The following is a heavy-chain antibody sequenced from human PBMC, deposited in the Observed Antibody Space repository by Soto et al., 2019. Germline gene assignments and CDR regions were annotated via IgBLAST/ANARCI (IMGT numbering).Heavy chain of an antibody. D-gene: IGHD3-10*01. CDR1: GYSISSGYY. CDR2: IYHSGST. V-gene: IGHV4-38-2*01. J-gene: IGHJ4*02. Sequence: KPSETLSLTCAVSGYSISSGYYWGWIRQPPGKGLEWIGSIYHSGSTYYNPSLKSRVTISVDTSKNQFSLKLSSVTAADTAVYYCARLRMARGASFDYWGQGTLVTVSS. CDR3: ARLRMARGASFDY.